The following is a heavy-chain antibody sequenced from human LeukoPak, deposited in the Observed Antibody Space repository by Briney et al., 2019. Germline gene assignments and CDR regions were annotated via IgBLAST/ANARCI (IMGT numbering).Heavy chain of an antibody. J-gene: IGHJ6*03. CDR2: IKQDGSEK. CDR1: EFTFFTYW. V-gene: IGHV3-7*01. D-gene: IGHD5-12*01. CDR3: ARGGGYEAQYYYYYLDV. Sequence: GGSLRLSCAASEFTFFTYWMTWVRQAPGKGLEWVANIKQDGSEKYYVDSVKGRFTISRDNAKNSLYLQMNSLRVEDTAVYYCARGGGYEAQYYYYYLDVWGKGATVTISS.